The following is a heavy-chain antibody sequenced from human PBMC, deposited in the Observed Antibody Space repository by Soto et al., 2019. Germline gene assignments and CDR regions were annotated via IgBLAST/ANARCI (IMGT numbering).Heavy chain of an antibody. V-gene: IGHV5-51*01. CDR2: IYPGDSDT. CDR3: ARHDIGISIAAADPYYYYGMDV. D-gene: IGHD6-25*01. Sequence: GESLKISCKGSGYSFTSYWIGWVRQMPGKGLEWMGIIYPGDSDTRYSPSFQGQVTISADKSISTAYLQWSSLKASDTAMYYCARHDIGISIAAADPYYYYGMDVWGQGIKVTVSS. CDR1: GYSFTSYW. J-gene: IGHJ6*02.